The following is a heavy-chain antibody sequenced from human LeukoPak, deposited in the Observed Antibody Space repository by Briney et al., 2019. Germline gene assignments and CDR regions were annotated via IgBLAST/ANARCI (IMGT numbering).Heavy chain of an antibody. CDR2: ISYNGSNK. J-gene: IGHJ4*02. Sequence: PGGSLRLSCAASGFTFGNYAMHWVRQAPGKGLEWVAAISYNGSNKYYADSVKGRFTISRDNTKNTLYLQMNSLKAEDTAAYYRVRPLVRPRYCFDGWGQGTQVTVSS. V-gene: IGHV3-30-3*01. CDR3: VRPLVRPRYCFDG. CDR1: GFTFGNYA. D-gene: IGHD6-13*01.